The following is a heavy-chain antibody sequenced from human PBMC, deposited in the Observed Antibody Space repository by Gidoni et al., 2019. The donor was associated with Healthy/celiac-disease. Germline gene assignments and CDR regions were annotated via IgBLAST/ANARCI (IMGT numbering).Heavy chain of an antibody. V-gene: IGHV4-4*02. CDR2: IYHSGST. J-gene: IGHJ6*03. D-gene: IGHD6-13*01. CDR3: ARVQQQLTYYYYYYMDV. CDR1: GGSIRSSNW. Sequence: QVQLQASCPGLVKPSGTLSLTCAVSGGSIRSSNWWSWVRQTPGKGLEWIGEIYHSGSTNYNPSLKSRVTISVDKFKNQFSLKLSSVTAADTAVYYCARVQQQLTYYYYYYMDVWGKGTTVTVSS.